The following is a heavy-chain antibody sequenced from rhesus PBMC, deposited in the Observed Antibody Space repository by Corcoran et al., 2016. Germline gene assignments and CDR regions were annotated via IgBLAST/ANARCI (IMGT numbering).Heavy chain of an antibody. CDR3: TRDRGYSYSFDY. J-gene: IGHJ4*01. Sequence: DVQLVESGGGLVKPGGSLRLSCVASGFTFSSYEMHWVRQAPGKGLEWVSVISESGGTIYDAHSVNGRFTISRDNAKKSLFLQMNSLRAEDTAVYYCTRDRGYSYSFDYWGQGVLVTVSS. CDR2: ISESGGTI. D-gene: IGHD5-12*01. CDR1: GFTFSSYE. V-gene: IGHV3-100*02.